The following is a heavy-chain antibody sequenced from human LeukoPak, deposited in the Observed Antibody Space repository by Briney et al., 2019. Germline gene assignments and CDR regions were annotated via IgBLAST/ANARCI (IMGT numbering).Heavy chain of an antibody. CDR3: ARAIFPQQLAINWFDP. V-gene: IGHV3-7*01. D-gene: IGHD6-13*01. J-gene: IGHJ5*02. CDR1: GFTFSSYS. Sequence: PGGSLRLSCAASGFTFSSYSMSWVRQAPGKGLEWVANIKQDGSEKYYVDSVKGRFTISRDNAKNSLYLQMNSLRAEDTAVYYCARAIFPQQLAINWFDPWGQGTLVTVSS. CDR2: IKQDGSEK.